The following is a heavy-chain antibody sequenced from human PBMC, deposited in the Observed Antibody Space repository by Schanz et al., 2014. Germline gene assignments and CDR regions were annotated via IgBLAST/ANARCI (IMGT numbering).Heavy chain of an antibody. V-gene: IGHV3-9*01. J-gene: IGHJ4*02. CDR2: ISWNSGSI. D-gene: IGHD6-13*01. Sequence: EVQLVESGGGLVQPGRSLRLSCAASGFRFHDNAMHWVRQAPGKGLEWVSGISWNSGSIGYADSVKGRFTISRDNAKNSLYLQMNSLRAEDTALYYCAKSLGIAAAGTIGDYFDYWGQGTLVTVSS. CDR1: GFRFHDNA. CDR3: AKSLGIAAAGTIGDYFDY.